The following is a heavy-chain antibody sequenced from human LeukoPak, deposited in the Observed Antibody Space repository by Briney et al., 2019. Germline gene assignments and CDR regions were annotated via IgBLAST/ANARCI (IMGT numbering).Heavy chain of an antibody. J-gene: IGHJ5*02. CDR3: ARRETTVTTLGWFGP. CDR2: IYYSGST. Sequence: SETLSLTCTVSGGSISSSSYYWGWIRQPPGKGLEWIGSIYYSGSTYYNPSLKSRVTISVDTSKNQFSLKLSSVTAADTAVYYCARRETTVTTLGWFGPWGQGTLVTVSS. V-gene: IGHV4-39*01. CDR1: GGSISSSSYY. D-gene: IGHD4-17*01.